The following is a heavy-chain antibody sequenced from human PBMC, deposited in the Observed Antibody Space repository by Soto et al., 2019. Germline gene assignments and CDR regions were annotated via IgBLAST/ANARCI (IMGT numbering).Heavy chain of an antibody. CDR2: ISGSGAST. CDR3: AKDLSPHRSGIAAAGTERGQFAY. CDR1: RFTFSSYA. J-gene: IGHJ4*01. D-gene: IGHD6-13*01. Sequence: GGSLRLSCAASRFTFSSYAMSWVRQAPGQGLEWFSSISGSGASTYYPDSAKNRFTISRDNSKNTLYLQTNSLRAEDTAEYYCAKDLSPHRSGIAAAGTERGQFAYWGKGTLVNVSS. V-gene: IGHV3-23*01.